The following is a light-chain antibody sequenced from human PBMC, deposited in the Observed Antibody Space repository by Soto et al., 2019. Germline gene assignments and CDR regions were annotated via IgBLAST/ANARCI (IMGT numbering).Light chain of an antibody. V-gene: IGLV6-57*04. Sequence: NFMLTQPHSVSESPGKTVTISCSRSSGSVASDYVQWFQQRPGSAPTTVIYEDNQRPSGVPDRFSGSIDSSSNSASLTISGLKTEDEAAYYCQSFDATTWVFGGGTKVTV. CDR1: SGSVASDY. CDR2: EDN. J-gene: IGLJ3*02. CDR3: QSFDATTWV.